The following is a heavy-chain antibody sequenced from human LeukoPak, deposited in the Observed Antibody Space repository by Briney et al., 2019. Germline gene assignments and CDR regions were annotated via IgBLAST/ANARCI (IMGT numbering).Heavy chain of an antibody. J-gene: IGHJ4*02. CDR3: ARDYTPYYFDY. CDR2: ISYGGGNK. Sequence: GGSLRLSCAASGFTFSSYAMHWVRQAPGKGLEWVAVISYGGGNKYYADSVKGRFTISRDNSKNTLYLQMNSLRAEDTAVYYCARDYTPYYFDYWGQGTLVTVSS. V-gene: IGHV3-30-3*01. CDR1: GFTFSSYA.